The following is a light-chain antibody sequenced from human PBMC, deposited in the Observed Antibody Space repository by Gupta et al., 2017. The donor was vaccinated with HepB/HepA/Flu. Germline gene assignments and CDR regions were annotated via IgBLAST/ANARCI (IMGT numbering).Light chain of an antibody. CDR1: QSVSSY. CDR3: QQGSNWPIT. Sequence: EIVLTQPPATLSVSPGERATLSCRASQSVSSYLAWYQQKPGQTPSLLIYDASNRATGIPARFSGSGSGTDFTLTISSLEPEDFAVYYCQQGSNWPITFGQGTRLEIK. J-gene: IGKJ5*01. CDR2: DAS. V-gene: IGKV3-11*01.